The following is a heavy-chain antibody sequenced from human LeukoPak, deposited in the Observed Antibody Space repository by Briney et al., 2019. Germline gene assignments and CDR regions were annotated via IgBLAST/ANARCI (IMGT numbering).Heavy chain of an antibody. V-gene: IGHV3-48*03. J-gene: IGHJ6*03. Sequence: PGGSLRLSCAASGFTFNSYEMNWVRQAPGKGLEGVSYISSSGSTRYYADSVQGRFTLSRDNAKNSLSLQMNSLRAGDTAIYYCARQGYSSSWAKYYYYMDVWGKGTTVTVSS. CDR3: ARQGYSSSWAKYYYYMDV. CDR1: GFTFNSYE. CDR2: ISSSGSTR. D-gene: IGHD6-13*01.